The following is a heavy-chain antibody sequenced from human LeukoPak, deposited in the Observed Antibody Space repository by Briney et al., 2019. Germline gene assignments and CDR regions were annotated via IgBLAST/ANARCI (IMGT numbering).Heavy chain of an antibody. Sequence: GGSLRLSCAASGFIFSDYIMDWVRQAPGKGLEWVGRIRTRINSSTTEYAASVKGRFIISRDDSKNSMYLHMNSLKTEDTAVYHCSRDGGDGGNSAFDIWGQGTMVTVSS. D-gene: IGHD4-23*01. CDR2: IRTRINSSTT. V-gene: IGHV3-72*01. J-gene: IGHJ3*02. CDR3: SRDGGDGGNSAFDI. CDR1: GFIFSDYI.